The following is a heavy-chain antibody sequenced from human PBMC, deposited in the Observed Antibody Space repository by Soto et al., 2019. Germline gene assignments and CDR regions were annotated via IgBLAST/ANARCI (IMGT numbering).Heavy chain of an antibody. D-gene: IGHD4-4*01. V-gene: IGHV4-39*01. CDR2: MYYSGSS. J-gene: IGHJ4*02. Sequence: QLQLQESGPGLVKPSETLSLTCSVSGGSISSRTFWWAWIRQPPGKGLEWIGYMYYSGSSYSSPSLKSRVTLSVYTSKNPLSLKMNSVTAADTAVYYCARHPRDDYNYGGSGIFDYGGQGTLVTVSS. CDR3: ARHPRDDYNYGGSGIFDY. CDR1: GGSISSRTFW.